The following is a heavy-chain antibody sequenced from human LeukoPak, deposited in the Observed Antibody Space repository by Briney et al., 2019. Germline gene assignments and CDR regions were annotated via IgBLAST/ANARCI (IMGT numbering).Heavy chain of an antibody. CDR3: ARGGLYSSGWLYYYYYMDV. CDR1: GFTFSSYG. Sequence: PGGSLRLSCAASGFTFSSYGMHWVRQAPGKGLEWVAVISYDGSNKYYADSVKGRFTISRDNSKNTLYLQMNSLRAEDTAVYYCARGGLYSSGWLYYYYYMDVWGKGTTVTVSS. J-gene: IGHJ6*03. CDR2: ISYDGSNK. V-gene: IGHV3-30*03. D-gene: IGHD6-19*01.